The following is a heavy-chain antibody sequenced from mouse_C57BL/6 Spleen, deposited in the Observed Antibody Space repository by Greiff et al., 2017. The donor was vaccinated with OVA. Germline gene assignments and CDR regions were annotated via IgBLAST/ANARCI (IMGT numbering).Heavy chain of an antibody. CDR1: GYTFTSYW. Sequence: QVQLQQPGAELVKPGASVKLSCKASGYTFTSYWMHWVKQRPGQGLEWIGMIHPNSGSTNYNEKFKSKATLTVDKSSSTAYMQLSSLTSEDSAVYYCARPLIYYDYDGRGYYFDYWGQGTTLTVSS. J-gene: IGHJ2*01. V-gene: IGHV1-64*01. CDR2: IHPNSGST. D-gene: IGHD2-4*01. CDR3: ARPLIYYDYDGRGYYFDY.